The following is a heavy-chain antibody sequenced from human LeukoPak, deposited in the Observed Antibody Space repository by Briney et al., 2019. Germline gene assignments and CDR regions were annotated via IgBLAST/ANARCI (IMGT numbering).Heavy chain of an antibody. CDR2: IKQDGSEK. CDR3: AREVRVVVVPAASTQYWFDP. CDR1: GFTFSSYW. Sequence: PGGSLRLSCAASGFTFSSYWMSWVRQAPGKGLEWVANIKQDGSEKYYVDSVKGRFTISRDNAKNSLYLQMNSLRAEDTAVYYCAREVRVVVVPAASTQYWFDPWGQGTLVTVSS. J-gene: IGHJ5*02. V-gene: IGHV3-7*01. D-gene: IGHD2-2*01.